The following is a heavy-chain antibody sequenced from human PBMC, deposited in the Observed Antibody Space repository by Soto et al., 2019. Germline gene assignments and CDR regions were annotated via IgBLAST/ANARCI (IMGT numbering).Heavy chain of an antibody. CDR3: AKVIESGSYSTALDH. CDR1: GFIFSSYG. Sequence: QVQLVESGGGVVQPGRSLRLSCATSGFIFSSYGMHWVRQVPGKGLEWVALISYDGSNEAYADSVKGRFIITRDKSKSTLYLQMESLRAEDTAVYYCAKVIESGSYSTALDHWCQGTRVTVSS. D-gene: IGHD1-26*01. V-gene: IGHV3-30*18. J-gene: IGHJ4*02. CDR2: ISYDGSNE.